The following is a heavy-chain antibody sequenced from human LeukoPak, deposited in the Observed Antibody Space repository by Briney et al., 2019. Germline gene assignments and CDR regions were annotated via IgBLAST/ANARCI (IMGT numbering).Heavy chain of an antibody. CDR2: VYYSGNS. CDR1: GGSFSNY. J-gene: IGHJ4*02. Sequence: SQTLSLTCTVSGGSFSNYWSWIRQTSGKGLEWIGNVYYSGNSYYNPSLKSRVSISVDTSKNQISLKLSSVTAADTAVYYCAGSNGWKTFDFWGQGTLVTVSS. CDR3: AGSNGWKTFDF. D-gene: IGHD3-22*01. V-gene: IGHV4-30-4*01.